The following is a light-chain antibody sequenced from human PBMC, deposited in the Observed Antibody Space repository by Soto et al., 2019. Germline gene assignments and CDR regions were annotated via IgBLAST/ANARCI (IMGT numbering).Light chain of an antibody. CDR1: QSVSSY. CDR3: QQRSNWPWT. Sequence: EIVLTQSPATLSLSPGERATLSFRASQSVSSYLAWYQQKPGQAPRLLIYDVFNRATGIPARFSGSGSGTDFTLTISSLEPEDFAVYYCQQRSNWPWTFGQGTKVDI. J-gene: IGKJ1*01. CDR2: DVF. V-gene: IGKV3-11*01.